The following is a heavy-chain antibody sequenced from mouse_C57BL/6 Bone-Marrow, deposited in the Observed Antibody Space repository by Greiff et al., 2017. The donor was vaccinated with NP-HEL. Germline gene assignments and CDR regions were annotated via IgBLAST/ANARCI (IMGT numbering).Heavy chain of an antibody. CDR2: IDPETGGT. D-gene: IGHD1-1*01. CDR1: GYTFTDYE. Sequence: VQLQQSGAELVRPGASVTLSCKASGYTFTDYEMHWVKQTPVHGLEWIGAIDPETGGTAYNQKFKGKAILTADKSSSTAYMELRSLTSEDSAVYYCTRAGYYGSSYYWYFDVWGTGTTVTVSS. V-gene: IGHV1-15*01. CDR3: TRAGYYGSSYYWYFDV. J-gene: IGHJ1*03.